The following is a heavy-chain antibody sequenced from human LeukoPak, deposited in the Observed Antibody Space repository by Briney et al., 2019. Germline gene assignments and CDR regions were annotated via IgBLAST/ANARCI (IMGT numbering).Heavy chain of an antibody. CDR1: GFTFSSYA. CDR3: AKNPTLVGATPFDY. CDR2: ISGSGGST. J-gene: IGHJ4*02. Sequence: HAGGSLRLSCAASGFTFSSYAMSWVRQAPGKGLEWVSAISGSGGSTYYADSVKGRFTISRDNSKNTLYLQMNSLRAEDTAVYYCAKNPTLVGATPFDYWGQGTLVTVSS. V-gene: IGHV3-23*01. D-gene: IGHD1-26*01.